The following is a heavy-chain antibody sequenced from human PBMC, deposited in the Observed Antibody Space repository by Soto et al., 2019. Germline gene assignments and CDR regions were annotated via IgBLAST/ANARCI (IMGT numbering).Heavy chain of an antibody. D-gene: IGHD1-26*01. V-gene: IGHV3-23*01. Sequence: GGSLRLSCATSGFIFNYYDTNWVRQAPGKGLEWLSAISGSDGSTYYADSVRGRFTISRDHSISTAYMELSRLRSDDTAVYYCARAMWELLEGGFDYWGQGTLVTVSS. CDR3: ARAMWELLEGGFDY. CDR1: GFIFNYYD. CDR2: ISGSDGST. J-gene: IGHJ4*02.